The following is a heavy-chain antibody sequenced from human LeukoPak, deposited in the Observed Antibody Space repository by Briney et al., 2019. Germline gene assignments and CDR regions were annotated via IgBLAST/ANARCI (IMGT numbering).Heavy chain of an antibody. CDR2: IYYSGST. CDR1: GGSISSSSYY. CDR3: ARGGSYSLLGYYYMDV. V-gene: IGHV4-39*07. D-gene: IGHD1-26*01. Sequence: SETLSLTCTVSGGSISSSSYYWGWIRQPPGKGLEWIGSIYYSGSTYYNPSLKSRVTMSVDTSKNQFSLKLSSVTAADTAVYYCARGGSYSLLGYYYMDVWGKGTTVTVSS. J-gene: IGHJ6*03.